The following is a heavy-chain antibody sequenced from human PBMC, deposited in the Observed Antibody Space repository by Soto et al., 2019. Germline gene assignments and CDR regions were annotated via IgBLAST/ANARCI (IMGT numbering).Heavy chain of an antibody. CDR1: GFTFSHYG. D-gene: IGHD2-21*02. V-gene: IGHV3-30*18. CDR3: AKDRSAGCGGDCSCDS. CDR2: VSYDGSNK. Sequence: QVQLGESGGGVVLPGRSLRLSCVASGFTFSHYGMQWVRQAPGKGLAWVALVSYDGSNKYYGDSVKGRFTISRDNSKYTLYLEIDSLSAEDTAVYYCAKDRSAGCGGDCSCDSWGQGTLVTVSS. J-gene: IGHJ4*02.